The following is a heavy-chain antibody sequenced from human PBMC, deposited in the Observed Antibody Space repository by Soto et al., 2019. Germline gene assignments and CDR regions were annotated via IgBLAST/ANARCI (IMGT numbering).Heavy chain of an antibody. Sequence: PVGSLRLSCAASGFTFSSYGMHWVRQAPGKGLEWVAVIWYDGSNKYYADSVKGRFTISRDNSKNTLYLQMNSLRAEDTAVYYCARPSGYSSSWLDYWGQGTLVTVSS. CDR2: IWYDGSNK. CDR1: GFTFSSYG. D-gene: IGHD6-13*01. V-gene: IGHV3-33*01. J-gene: IGHJ4*02. CDR3: ARPSGYSSSWLDY.